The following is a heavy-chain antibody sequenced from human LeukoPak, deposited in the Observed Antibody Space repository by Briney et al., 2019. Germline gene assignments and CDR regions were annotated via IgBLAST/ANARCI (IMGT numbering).Heavy chain of an antibody. V-gene: IGHV3-64D*06. CDR3: VREDRYDYVWGSYYYYYGMDV. Sequence: GGSLRLSCSASGFTFSSYAMHWVRQAPGKGLEYVSAISSNGGSTYYADSVKGRFTISRDNSKNTLYLQMSSLRAEDTAVYYCVREDRYDYVWGSYYYYYGMDVWGQGTTVTVSS. CDR1: GFTFSSYA. D-gene: IGHD3-16*01. J-gene: IGHJ6*02. CDR2: ISSNGGST.